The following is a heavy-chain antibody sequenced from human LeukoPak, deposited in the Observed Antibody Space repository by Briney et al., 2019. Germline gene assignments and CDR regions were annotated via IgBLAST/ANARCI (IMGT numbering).Heavy chain of an antibody. J-gene: IGHJ6*01. D-gene: IGHD1-26*01. CDR1: GFTFSHYW. CDR2: ISGSVENT. CDR3: AKMKGHPLPKYYMDV. V-gene: IGHV3-23*01. Sequence: GGSLSLFCAASGFTFSHYWMTWVRQAPGKGLEWVSGISGSVENTLYTDSVNGRFTISKDNSKNTLYLEMNSLRAEDTAIYYCAKMKGHPLPKYYMDVWGQGTTGTVSS.